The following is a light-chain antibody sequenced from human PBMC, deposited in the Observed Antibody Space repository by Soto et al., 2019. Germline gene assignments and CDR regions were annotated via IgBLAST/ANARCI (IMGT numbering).Light chain of an antibody. Sequence: DIQMTQSPSSLSASVGDRVTVTCRASQGISSYVAWYQQKPGKVPKLLIFAASTLQPGVPSRFSGSGSGTDFTLTIRSLQPEDVATYYCQKYDSASSPTFGGGTKVEIK. J-gene: IGKJ4*01. V-gene: IGKV1-27*01. CDR3: QKYDSASSPT. CDR2: AAS. CDR1: QGISSY.